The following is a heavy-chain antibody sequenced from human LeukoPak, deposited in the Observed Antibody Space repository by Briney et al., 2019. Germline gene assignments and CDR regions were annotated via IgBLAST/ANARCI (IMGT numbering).Heavy chain of an antibody. CDR1: GFTFDDYG. Sequence: PGGSLRLSCAASGFTFDDYGMSWVRQAPGKGLEWVSGINWSGTRTGYADSVKGRFTTSRDNARNSLSLQMNSLRAEDTALYYCARVSGSEEIDCWGQGTLVTVSS. V-gene: IGHV3-20*04. CDR3: ARVSGSEEIDC. J-gene: IGHJ4*02. CDR2: INWSGTRT. D-gene: IGHD1-26*01.